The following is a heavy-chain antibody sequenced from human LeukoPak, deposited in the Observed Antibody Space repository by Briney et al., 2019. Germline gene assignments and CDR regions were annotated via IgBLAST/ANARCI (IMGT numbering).Heavy chain of an antibody. CDR2: IKHDGSEK. CDR1: GFTFSNYW. D-gene: IGHD2-2*01. Sequence: PEGSLRLSCAASGFTFSNYWMSWVCQAPGKGLEWVANIKHDGSEKYYVDSVKGRFTISRDNAKNSLYLQMNSLRAEDTAVYYCARYCSSSSCHDAFDIWGQGTMVTVSS. CDR3: ARYCSSSSCHDAFDI. V-gene: IGHV3-7*01. J-gene: IGHJ3*02.